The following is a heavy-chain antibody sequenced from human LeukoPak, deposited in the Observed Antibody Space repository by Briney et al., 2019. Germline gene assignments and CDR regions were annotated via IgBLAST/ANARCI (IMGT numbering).Heavy chain of an antibody. CDR2: ISGSGGST. CDR3: AKDRPHNWYSSSPGIGD. V-gene: IGHV3-23*01. Sequence: GGSLRLSCAASGFTFSSYAMSWVRQAPGKGLEWVSAISGSGGSTYYADSVKGRFTISRDNSKNTLYLQMNSLRAEDTAVYYCAKDRPHNWYSSSPGIGDWGQGTLVTVSS. D-gene: IGHD6-13*01. J-gene: IGHJ4*02. CDR1: GFTFSSYA.